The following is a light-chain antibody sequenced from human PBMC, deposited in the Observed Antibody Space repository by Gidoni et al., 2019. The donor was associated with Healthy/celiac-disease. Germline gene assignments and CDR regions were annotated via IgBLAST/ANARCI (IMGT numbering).Light chain of an antibody. CDR1: QSLSSN. J-gene: IGKJ2*01. Sequence: EIVMTQSPTTMSVSPWERAALSCRGSQSLSSNLAGYQQKPGEAPRLLIYGAATRAAGIPARCSGSGAGTEFTLTISSLQSEDFAVYYCQQYNNWPYTFGQGTKLEIK. CDR3: QQYNNWPYT. V-gene: IGKV3-15*01. CDR2: GAA.